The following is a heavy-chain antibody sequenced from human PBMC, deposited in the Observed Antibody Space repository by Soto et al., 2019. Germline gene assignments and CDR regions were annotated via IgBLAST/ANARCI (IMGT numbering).Heavy chain of an antibody. CDR1: GCSISSGGYY. CDR2: IYYSGST. D-gene: IGHD7-27*01. Sequence: PSDTLSLTFTVSGCSISSGGYYWSWILQHPGKGLEWIGYIYYSGSTYYNPSLKSRVTISVDRSKNQFSLKLSSVTAADTAVYYCARVPGPWGQGTLVTVSS. CDR3: ARVPGP. J-gene: IGHJ5*02. V-gene: IGHV4-31*02.